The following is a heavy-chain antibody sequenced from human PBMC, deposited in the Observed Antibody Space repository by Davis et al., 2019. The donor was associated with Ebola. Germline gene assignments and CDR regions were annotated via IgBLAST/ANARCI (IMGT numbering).Heavy chain of an antibody. CDR3: ARLAGSGSYYIDGMDV. V-gene: IGHV5-10-1*01. CDR1: GYRFTSYW. Sequence: KVSCKGSGYRFTSYWISWVRQMPGKGLEWMGRIDPSDSYTNYSPSFQGHVTISADKSISTAYLQWSSLKASDTAMYYCARLAGSGSYYIDGMDVWGQGTTVTVSS. CDR2: IDPSDSYT. J-gene: IGHJ6*02. D-gene: IGHD3-10*01.